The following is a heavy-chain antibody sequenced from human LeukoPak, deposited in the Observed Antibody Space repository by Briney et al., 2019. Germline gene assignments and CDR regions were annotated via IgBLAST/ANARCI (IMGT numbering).Heavy chain of an antibody. Sequence: ASVKVSCKASGYTFTGYDMNWVRQAPGQGLEWMGWINPNSGGTNYAQKFQGRVTMTRDTSISTAYMELSRLRSDDTAVYYCASFNRGDYYDSSGYPDAFDIWGQGTMVTVSS. CDR1: GYTFTGYD. CDR2: INPNSGGT. D-gene: IGHD3-22*01. CDR3: ASFNRGDYYDSSGYPDAFDI. J-gene: IGHJ3*02. V-gene: IGHV1-2*02.